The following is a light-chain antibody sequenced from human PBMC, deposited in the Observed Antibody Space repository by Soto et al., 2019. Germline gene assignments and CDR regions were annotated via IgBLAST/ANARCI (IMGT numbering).Light chain of an antibody. J-gene: IGKJ5*01. CDR3: QQRSYPIT. V-gene: IGKV3-11*01. CDR1: QGVSVY. CDR2: GVS. Sequence: EIVLTQSPDTLSLTPGERATLSCWASQGVSVYLAWFQQKPGQAPRVLIYGVSHRATGIPVWFSGSGSESDFTLTISSRELEDFAVYYCQQRSYPITFGQGTRLES.